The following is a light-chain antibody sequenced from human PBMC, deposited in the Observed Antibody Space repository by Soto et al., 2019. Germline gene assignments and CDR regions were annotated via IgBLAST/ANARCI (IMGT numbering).Light chain of an antibody. CDR2: DNN. J-gene: IGLJ1*01. CDR1: SSNIGSYT. V-gene: IGLV1-44*01. Sequence: QSVLTQPPAASGTPGQRVTISCSGSSSNIGSYTVSWYQQLPGTAPKLLIYDNNQRPSGVPDRFSGSKSGTSASLAISGLQSEDEADYYCAVWDDSLNGYVFGTGTKLTVL. CDR3: AVWDDSLNGYV.